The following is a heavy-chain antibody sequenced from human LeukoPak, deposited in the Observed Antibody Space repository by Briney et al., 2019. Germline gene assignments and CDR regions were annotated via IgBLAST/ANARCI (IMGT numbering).Heavy chain of an antibody. J-gene: IGHJ4*02. V-gene: IGHV1-69*05. CDR2: IIPIFGTA. CDR3: ARVEVAAAGPSWPPIDY. D-gene: IGHD6-13*01. CDR1: GGTFSSYA. Sequence: SVKVSCKASGGTFSSYAISWVRQAPGQGREWMGRIIPIFGTANYAQKFQGRVTITTDESTSTAYMELSSLRSEDTAVYYCARVEVAAAGPSWPPIDYWGQGTLVTVSS.